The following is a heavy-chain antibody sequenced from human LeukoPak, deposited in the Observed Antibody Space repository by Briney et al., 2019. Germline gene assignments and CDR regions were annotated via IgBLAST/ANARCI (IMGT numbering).Heavy chain of an antibody. J-gene: IGHJ4*02. CDR2: ITDSGGGT. V-gene: IGHV3-23*01. CDR1: GFTFSSYA. CDR3: AKDSRIVPAATEFDY. Sequence: PGGSLRLSCAASGFTFSSYAMSWVRQAPGRGLEWVSAITDSGGGTYYADSVKGRFTISRDNSKNTLYLQMNSLRAEDTAVYYCAKDSRIVPAATEFDYWGQETLVTVSS. D-gene: IGHD2-2*01.